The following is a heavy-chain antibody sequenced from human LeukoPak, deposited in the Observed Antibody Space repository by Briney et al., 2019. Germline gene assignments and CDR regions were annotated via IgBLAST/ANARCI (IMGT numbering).Heavy chain of an antibody. V-gene: IGHV3-64D*06. CDR1: GFTFSSYA. J-gene: IGHJ4*02. CDR2: ISSNGGST. Sequence: PGGSLRLSCSASGFTFSSYAMHWVRQAPGKGLEYVLAISSNGGSTYYADSVKGRFTISRDNSKNTLYLQMSSLRAEDTAVYYCVFGGYGYNLCYWGQGTLVTVSS. CDR3: VFGGYGYNLCY. D-gene: IGHD5-24*01.